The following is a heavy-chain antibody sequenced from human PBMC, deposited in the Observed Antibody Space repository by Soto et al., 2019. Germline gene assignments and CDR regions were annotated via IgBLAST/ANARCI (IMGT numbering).Heavy chain of an antibody. CDR2: IKSKTDGGTT. D-gene: IGHD3-3*01. CDR1: GFAFSNAW. Sequence: GGSLRLSCAASGFAFSNAWMSWVRQAPGKGLEWVGRIKSKTDGGTTDYAAPVKGRFTISRDDSKNTLYLQMNSLKTEDTAVYYCTTGGLARYYDFWSGYYTGSPPDYYYYGMDVWGQGTTVTVSS. V-gene: IGHV3-15*01. J-gene: IGHJ6*02. CDR3: TTGGLARYYDFWSGYYTGSPPDYYYYGMDV.